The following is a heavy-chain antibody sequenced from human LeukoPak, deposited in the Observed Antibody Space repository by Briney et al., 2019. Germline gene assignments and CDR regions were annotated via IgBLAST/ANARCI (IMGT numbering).Heavy chain of an antibody. CDR3: AKNYLSIVVVPTNY. Sequence: GSLRLSCAASGFTFSSYAMSWVRQAPGKGLEWVSAISGSGGSTYYVDSVKGRFTISRDNSKNTLYLQMNSLRAEDTAVYYCAKNYLSIVVVPTNYWGQGTLVTVSS. V-gene: IGHV3-23*01. CDR1: GFTFSSYA. J-gene: IGHJ4*02. CDR2: ISGSGGST. D-gene: IGHD2-2*01.